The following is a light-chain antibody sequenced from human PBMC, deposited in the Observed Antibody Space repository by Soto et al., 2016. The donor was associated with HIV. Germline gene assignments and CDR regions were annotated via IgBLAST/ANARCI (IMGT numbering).Light chain of an antibody. CDR3: QQYYNTPYT. Sequence: DIQMTQSPSSLSASVGDRVTIACRASQGISNSLAWYQQKPGKAPQLLLYAASRLESGVPSRFSGSVSGTDYTLTIISLQPEDFATYYCQQYYNTPYTFGQGTKLEIQ. CDR1: QGISNS. V-gene: IGKV1-NL1*01. CDR2: AAS. J-gene: IGKJ2*01.